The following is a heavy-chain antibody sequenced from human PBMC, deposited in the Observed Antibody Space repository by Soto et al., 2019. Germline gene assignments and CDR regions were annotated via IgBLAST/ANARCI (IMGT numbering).Heavy chain of an antibody. CDR3: AREGQWLATFRRVWFDP. V-gene: IGHV4-30-2*01. Sequence: PSETLSLTCAVSGGSISSGGYSWSWIRQPPGKGLEWIGYIYHSGSTYYNPSLKSRVTISVDRSKNQFSLQLNSVTPEDTAVYYCAREGQWLATFRRVWFDPWGQGTLVTVSS. J-gene: IGHJ5*02. CDR2: IYHSGST. CDR1: GGSISSGGYS. D-gene: IGHD6-19*01.